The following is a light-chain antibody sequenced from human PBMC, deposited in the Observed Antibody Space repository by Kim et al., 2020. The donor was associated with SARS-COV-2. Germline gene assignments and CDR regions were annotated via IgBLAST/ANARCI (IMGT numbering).Light chain of an antibody. V-gene: IGLV6-57*04. J-gene: IGLJ3*02. CDR3: QSYDSRGV. CDR2: EDN. CDR1: SGSIASNY. Sequence: LTQPHSVSESPGKTVTISCTRSSGSIASNYVQWYQQRPGSAPTTVIYEDNQRPSGVPDRFSGSIDSSSNSASLTISGLKTEDEADYYCQSYDSRGVF.